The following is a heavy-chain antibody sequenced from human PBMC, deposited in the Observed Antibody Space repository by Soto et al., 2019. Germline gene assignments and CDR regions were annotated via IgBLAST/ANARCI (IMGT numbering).Heavy chain of an antibody. J-gene: IGHJ6*02. CDR1: GGTFSSYA. Sequence: SVKVSCKASGGTFSSYAISWVRQAPGQGLEWMGGIIPIFGTANYAQKFQGRVTITADESTSTAYMELSSLRSEDTAVYYCARTLGQLVGSNRYGMDVWGQGTTVTVS. CDR3: ARTLGQLVGSNRYGMDV. D-gene: IGHD6-6*01. CDR2: IIPIFGTA. V-gene: IGHV1-69*13.